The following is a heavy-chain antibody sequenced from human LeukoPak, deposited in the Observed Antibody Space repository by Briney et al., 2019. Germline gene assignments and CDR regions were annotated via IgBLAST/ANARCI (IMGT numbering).Heavy chain of an antibody. CDR2: ISGSGGST. D-gene: IGHD3-22*01. CDR1: GFTFSSYA. CDR3: AKDYYDSSGYYSNLDAFDI. V-gene: IGHV3-23*01. Sequence: GGSLRLSCAASGFTFSSYAMSWVRQAPGKGLEWVSAISGSGGSTYYADSVKGRFTISRDNSKNTRYLQMNGLRAEDTAVYYCAKDYYDSSGYYSNLDAFDIWGQGTMVTVSS. J-gene: IGHJ3*02.